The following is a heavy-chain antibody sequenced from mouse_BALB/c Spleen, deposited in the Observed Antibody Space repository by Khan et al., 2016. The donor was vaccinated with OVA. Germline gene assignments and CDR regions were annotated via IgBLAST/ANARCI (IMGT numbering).Heavy chain of an antibody. D-gene: IGHD2-4*01. CDR3: TRSYDSYYFDY. CDR2: IYPGISDT. CDR1: GYSFTSYW. J-gene: IGHJ2*01. Sequence: EVQLQQSGTVLARPGASVKMSCKASGYSFTSYWMHWVKQRPGLGLEWIGAIYPGISDTRYNQKFKGKAKLTAVTSASTAYMERSSLTNDDSAVYYCTRSYDSYYFDYWGQGTLLTVSS. V-gene: IGHV1-5*01.